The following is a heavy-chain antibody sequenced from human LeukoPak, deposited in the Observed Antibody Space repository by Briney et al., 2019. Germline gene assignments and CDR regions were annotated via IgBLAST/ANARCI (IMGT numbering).Heavy chain of an antibody. CDR1: GFTFSSYA. D-gene: IGHD2-2*01. CDR2: ISYDGSNK. V-gene: IGHV3-30-3*01. J-gene: IGHJ4*02. Sequence: PGGSLRLSCAASGFTFSSYAMHWVRQAPGKGLEWVAVISYDGSNKYYADSVKGRFTISRDNSKNTLYLQMNSLRADDTAVYYCARCSSTSCYSNYWGQGTLVTVSS. CDR3: ARCSSTSCYSNY.